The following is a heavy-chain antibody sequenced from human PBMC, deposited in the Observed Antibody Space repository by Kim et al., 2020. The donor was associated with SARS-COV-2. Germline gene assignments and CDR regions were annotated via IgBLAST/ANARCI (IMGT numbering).Heavy chain of an antibody. V-gene: IGHV3-30*18. CDR3: AKVQMAYSYGAYYFDY. Sequence: GGSLRLSCAASGFTFSSYGMHWVRQAPGKGLEWVAVISYDGSNKYYADSVKGRFTISRDNSKNTLYLQMNSLRAEDTAVYYCAKVQMAYSYGAYYFDYWGQGTLVTVSS. CDR2: ISYDGSNK. D-gene: IGHD5-18*01. CDR1: GFTFSSYG. J-gene: IGHJ4*02.